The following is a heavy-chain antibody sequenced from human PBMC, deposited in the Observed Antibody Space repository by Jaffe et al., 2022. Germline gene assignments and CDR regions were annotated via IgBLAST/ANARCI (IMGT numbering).Heavy chain of an antibody. Sequence: QVQLVQSGAEVKKPGSSVKVSCKASGGTFSSYAISWVRQAPGQGLEWMGGIIPIFGTANYAQKFQGRVTITADESTSTAYMELSSLRSEDTAVYYCARGLIPDTYGDYVYYFDYWGQGTLVTVSS. D-gene: IGHD4-17*01. CDR3: ARGLIPDTYGDYVYYFDY. V-gene: IGHV1-69*01. CDR1: GGTFSSYA. J-gene: IGHJ4*02. CDR2: IIPIFGTA.